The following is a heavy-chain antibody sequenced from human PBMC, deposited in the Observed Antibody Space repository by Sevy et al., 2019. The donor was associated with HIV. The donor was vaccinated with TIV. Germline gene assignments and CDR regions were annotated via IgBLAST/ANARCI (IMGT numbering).Heavy chain of an antibody. V-gene: IGHV3-11*05. D-gene: IGHD6-13*01. CDR2: ISIRSSEI. CDR3: AGDFMPVASAGTGALGV. CDR1: GFIFRDRY. J-gene: IGHJ6*02. Sequence: GGSLRLSCVASGFIFRDRYMSWIRQAPGKGLEWVSFISIRSSEIKYADSVKGRFTVSRDNAKNSLYLQMNSLRAEDTAVYYCAGDFMPVASAGTGALGVWGQGTAVTVSS.